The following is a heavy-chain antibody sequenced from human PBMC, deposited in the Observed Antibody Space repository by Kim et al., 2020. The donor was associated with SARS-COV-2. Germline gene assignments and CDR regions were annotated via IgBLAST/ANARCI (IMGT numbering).Heavy chain of an antibody. V-gene: IGHV3-30*02. CDR3: AKAYSFDWLSIDY. D-gene: IGHD3-9*01. J-gene: IGHJ4*02. Sequence: YADSVKGRFTISRDNSKNTLYLQMNSLRAEDTAVYYCAKAYSFDWLSIDYWGQGTLVTVSS.